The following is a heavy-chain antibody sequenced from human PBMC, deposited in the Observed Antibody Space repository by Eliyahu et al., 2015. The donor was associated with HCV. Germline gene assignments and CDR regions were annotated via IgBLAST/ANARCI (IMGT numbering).Heavy chain of an antibody. Sequence: QVQLVESGGGVVPPGRSLRLSCSASGPTFXDYGMHWIRQAPGKGLGWVAVIWHDGSRKFYADSVKGRFTVSRDNSQGTLHLQMNSLRAEDTAVYYCARDISSFYFDCWGQGTLVTVSS. V-gene: IGHV3-33*01. CDR2: IWHDGSRK. CDR3: ARDISSFYFDC. D-gene: IGHD3-3*02. J-gene: IGHJ4*02. CDR1: GPTFXDYG.